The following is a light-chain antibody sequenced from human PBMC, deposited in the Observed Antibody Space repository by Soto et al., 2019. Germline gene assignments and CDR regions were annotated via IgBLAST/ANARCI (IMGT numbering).Light chain of an antibody. V-gene: IGLV2-14*01. CDR2: EVD. CDR1: SRDVGGYNW. J-gene: IGLJ2*01. Sequence: QSALTQPPSASGSPGQSVTISCTGTSRDVGGYNWVSWYQHHPGKVPKLLIYEVDKRPSGVSNRFSGSKSDNTASLTITGLQAEDEASYYCSSYTITHIPVIFGGGTQLTVL. CDR3: SSYTITHIPVI.